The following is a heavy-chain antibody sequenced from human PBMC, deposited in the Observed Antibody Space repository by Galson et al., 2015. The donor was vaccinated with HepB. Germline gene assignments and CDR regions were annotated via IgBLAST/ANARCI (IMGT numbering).Heavy chain of an antibody. V-gene: IGHV3-30-3*01. D-gene: IGHD3-9*01. CDR1: GFTFSSYA. CDR3: ARDLRPTWDILTGYYLDYYYGMDV. Sequence: SLRLSCAASGFTFSSYAMHWVRQAPGKGLEWVAVISYDGSNKYYADSVKGRFTISRDNSKNTLYLQMNSLRAEDTAVYYCARDLRPTWDILTGYYLDYYYGMDVWGQGTTVTVSS. J-gene: IGHJ6*02. CDR2: ISYDGSNK.